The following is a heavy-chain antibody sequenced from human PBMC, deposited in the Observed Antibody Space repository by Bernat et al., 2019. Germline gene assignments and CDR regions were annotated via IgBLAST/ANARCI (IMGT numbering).Heavy chain of an antibody. CDR1: GFTFGDYA. CDR3: TRDGGGGAFDI. Sequence: EVQLVESGGGLVKPGRSLTLSCTTSGFTFGDYAMSWFRQAPGKGLEWVGFTGTKAYGGTTEYAASVQGRFTISRDDSKSIAYLQMNSLETEDTAVYYCTRDGGGGAFDIWGQGTLVTVSS. D-gene: IGHD3-16*01. CDR2: TGTKAYGGTT. V-gene: IGHV3-49*05. J-gene: IGHJ3*02.